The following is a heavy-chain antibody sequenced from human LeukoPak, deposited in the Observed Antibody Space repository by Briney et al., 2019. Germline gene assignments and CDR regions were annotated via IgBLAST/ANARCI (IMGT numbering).Heavy chain of an antibody. J-gene: IGHJ4*02. CDR2: IYYSGST. V-gene: IGHV4-39*07. Sequence: SETLSLTCTVSGGSISSSSYYWGWIRQPPGKGLEWIGSIYYSGSTYYNPSLKSRVPISVDTSKNQFSLKLSSVTAADTAVYYCARGYCSSTSCYLSPFDYWGQGTLVTVSS. CDR1: GGSISSSSYY. CDR3: ARGYCSSTSCYLSPFDY. D-gene: IGHD2-2*01.